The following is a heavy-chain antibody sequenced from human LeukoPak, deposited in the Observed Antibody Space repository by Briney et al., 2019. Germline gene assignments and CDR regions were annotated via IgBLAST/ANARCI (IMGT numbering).Heavy chain of an antibody. J-gene: IGHJ4*02. CDR2: IFHTGST. V-gene: IGHV4-4*02. Sequence: SETLSLTCGVSGGSVSTMNWWSWVRQSPGKGLEWIGEIFHTGSTNYNPSLNSRVTISLDKSKNQFSLRLTSVTAADTAVYYCARPTPYYFDYWGQGTLVTVSS. CDR3: ARPTPYYFDY. CDR1: GGSVSTMNW.